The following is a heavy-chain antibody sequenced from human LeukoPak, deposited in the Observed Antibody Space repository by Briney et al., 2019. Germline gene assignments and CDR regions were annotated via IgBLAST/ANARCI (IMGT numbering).Heavy chain of an antibody. D-gene: IGHD6-6*01. CDR2: MYDGGST. CDR3: ARARVASRIVLHY. V-gene: IGHV4-59*12. J-gene: IGHJ4*01. CDR1: GGSISSYY. Sequence: SETLSLTCNVSGGSISSYYYNWIRQSPGKGLEWIGYMYDGGSTSYNPSLKSRVTLSIDTSKKQFSLRLTSLTASDMAVYYCARARVASRIVLHYWGHGTLVTVSS.